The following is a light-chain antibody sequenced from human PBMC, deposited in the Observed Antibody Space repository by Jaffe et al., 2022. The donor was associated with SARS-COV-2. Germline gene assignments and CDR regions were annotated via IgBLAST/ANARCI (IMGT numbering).Light chain of an antibody. CDR2: KAS. J-gene: IGKJ4*01. CDR1: QSITDW. Sequence: DIQMTQSPSTLSASVGDRITITCRASQSITDWLAWYQQKPGKAPKLLIYKASGLEGGVPSRFSGSGSGTEFTLTISSLQPDDFATYYCQQYSTYLLTFGGGTKVEIK. CDR3: QQYSTYLLT. V-gene: IGKV1-5*03.